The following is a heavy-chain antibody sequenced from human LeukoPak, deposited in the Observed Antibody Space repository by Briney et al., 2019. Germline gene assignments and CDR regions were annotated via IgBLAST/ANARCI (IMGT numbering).Heavy chain of an antibody. CDR2: IIPILGIA. CDR1: GGTFSSYA. J-gene: IGHJ3*02. Sequence: SVKVSCKASGGTFSSYAISWVRRAPGQGLEWMGRIIPILGIANYAQKFQGRVTITADKSTSTAYMELSSLRSEDTAVYYCARERREQWLLLDAFDIWGQGKMVTVSS. CDR3: ARERREQWLLLDAFDI. D-gene: IGHD6-19*01. V-gene: IGHV1-69*04.